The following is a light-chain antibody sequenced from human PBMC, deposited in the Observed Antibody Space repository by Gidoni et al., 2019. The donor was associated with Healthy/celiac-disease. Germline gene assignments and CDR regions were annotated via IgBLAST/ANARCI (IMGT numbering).Light chain of an antibody. CDR1: QSVSSSY. CDR3: QQYGSSPKYT. J-gene: IGKJ2*01. CDR2: GAS. Sequence: ELVLTQLPGTLSLSPGERATLSCRASQSVSSSYLAWYQQKPGQAPRLLIYGASSRATGIPDRFSGSGSGTDFTLTISRLEPEDFAVYYCQQYGSSPKYTFGQGTKLEIK. V-gene: IGKV3-20*01.